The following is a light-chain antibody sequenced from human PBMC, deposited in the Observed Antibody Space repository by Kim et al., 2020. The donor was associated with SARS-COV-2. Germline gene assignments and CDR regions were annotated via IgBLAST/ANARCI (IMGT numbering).Light chain of an antibody. CDR1: QSVSSTY. Sequence: EIVLTQSPGTLSLSPGNTATLSCRASQSVSSTYLAWYQHKPGQAPRLLIYGASTRATGVPDRFSGSGSGTDFTLSISRLEPEDFAVYYCQQYSRSPQTFGQGTKVDIK. CDR2: GAS. CDR3: QQYSRSPQT. V-gene: IGKV3-20*01. J-gene: IGKJ1*01.